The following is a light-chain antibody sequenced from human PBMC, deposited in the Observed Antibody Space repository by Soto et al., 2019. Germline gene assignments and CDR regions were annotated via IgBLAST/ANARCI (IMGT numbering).Light chain of an antibody. J-gene: IGKJ1*01. V-gene: IGKV1-39*01. CDR2: GAS. CDR1: QTISHY. CDR3: EQSYSTRWT. Sequence: DIPMTQSPSSLSASVGDRVTLTCRASQTISHYLNWYQQKPGKAPKLLIYGASSLQSGVPSRFSGSGSGTDFTLSISSLQPEDFATYYCEQSYSTRWTFGQGTKVEIK.